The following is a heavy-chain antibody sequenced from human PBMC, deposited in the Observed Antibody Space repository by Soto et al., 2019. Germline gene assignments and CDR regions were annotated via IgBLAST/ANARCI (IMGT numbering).Heavy chain of an antibody. V-gene: IGHV4-30-4*01. CDR3: AIGTPLDX. Sequence: PSETLSLTCSVSGGSISSGNFYWSWIRQPLGKGLEWIGYIYNAGGTSYNPSLTSRLSISADTSKTQFFLRLTSVTAADTAVYYCAIGTPLDXWGQGTLVTVSX. J-gene: IGHJ4*02. CDR2: IYNAGGT. CDR1: GGSISSGNFY.